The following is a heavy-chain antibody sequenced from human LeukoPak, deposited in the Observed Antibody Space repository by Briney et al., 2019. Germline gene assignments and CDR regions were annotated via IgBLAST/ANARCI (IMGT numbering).Heavy chain of an antibody. CDR1: GFSFTSYA. D-gene: IGHD5-12*01. J-gene: IGHJ4*02. CDR2: IWFDGSDK. CDR3: ARDGYSGYDFYFDY. Sequence: PGGSLRLSCAASGFSFTSYAMHWVRQAPGKGLEWVAVIWFDGSDKYYADSVKGRFTISRDNSKNALYLQMNSLRAEDTAVYYCARDGYSGYDFYFDYWGQGSLVTVSS. V-gene: IGHV3-33*08.